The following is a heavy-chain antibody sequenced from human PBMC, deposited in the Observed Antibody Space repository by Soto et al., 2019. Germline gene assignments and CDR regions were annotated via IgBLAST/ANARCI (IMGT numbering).Heavy chain of an antibody. J-gene: IGHJ4*02. Sequence: SVKVSCKASGGTFSSYAISWVRQAPGQGLEWMGGIIPIFGTANYAQKFQGRVTITADESTSTAYMELSSLRSEDTAVYYCVRSSGFPHYWFDYWGQGTLVTVSS. V-gene: IGHV1-69*13. CDR1: GGTFSSYA. CDR2: IIPIFGTA. CDR3: VRSSGFPHYWFDY. D-gene: IGHD3-22*01.